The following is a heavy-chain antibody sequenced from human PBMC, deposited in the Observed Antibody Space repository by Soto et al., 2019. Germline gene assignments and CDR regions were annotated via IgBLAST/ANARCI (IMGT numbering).Heavy chain of an antibody. CDR1: GGSFSGYY. CDR2: INHSGST. V-gene: IGHV4-34*01. CDR3: ARVRNGSGSYYNHNWFDP. Sequence: SETLSLTCAVYGGSFSGYYWSWIRQPPGKGLEWIGEINHSGSTNYNPSLKSRVTISVDTSKNQFSLKLSSVTAADTAVYYCARVRNGSGSYYNHNWFDPWGQGTLVTVSS. J-gene: IGHJ5*02. D-gene: IGHD3-10*01.